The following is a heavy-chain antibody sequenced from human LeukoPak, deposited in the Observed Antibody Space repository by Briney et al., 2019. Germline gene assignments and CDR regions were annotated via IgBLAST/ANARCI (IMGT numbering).Heavy chain of an antibody. J-gene: IGHJ6*02. CDR3: ARWYNSLDV. D-gene: IGHD1-1*01. CDR2: ISSNGGNI. Sequence: GGSLRLSCTGSGFTFRNSAMHWVRQAPGKGLEYVSGISSNGGNIYHANAVKGRFTISRDNSKNTVYLQKGSLRAEDMAVYYCARWYNSLDVWGQGTTVTVSS. CDR1: GFTFRNSA. V-gene: IGHV3-64*01.